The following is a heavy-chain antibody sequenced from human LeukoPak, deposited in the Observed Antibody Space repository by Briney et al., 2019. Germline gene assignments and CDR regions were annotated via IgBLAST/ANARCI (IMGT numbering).Heavy chain of an antibody. CDR2: ISGNGGTT. D-gene: IGHD6-6*01. CDR1: GFTFSSYA. V-gene: IGHV3-23*01. CDR3: AKGSYYFDY. Sequence: GSLRLSCAASGFTFSSYAMSWVRQAPGKGLEWVSNISGNGGTTYYADSVKGRFTMSRDNSKNTLNLQMNSLRAEDTAVYYCAKGSYYFDYWGQGTLVTVSS. J-gene: IGHJ4*02.